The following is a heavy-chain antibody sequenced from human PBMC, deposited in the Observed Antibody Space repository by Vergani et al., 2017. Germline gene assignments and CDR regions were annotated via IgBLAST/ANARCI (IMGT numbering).Heavy chain of an antibody. CDR3: VRDQVTMLRRSDALDI. CDR2: IWSKPYGGTT. V-gene: IGHV3-49*04. J-gene: IGHJ3*02. CDR1: GFTLGDYA. D-gene: IGHD3-10*01. Sequence: EVHLVESGGGLVQPGRSLRLSCSGSGFTLGDYAMTWVRQAPGKGLEWVAFIWSKPYGGTTEYAASVKGRFTISRDDSKSIAYLQMNNLQTEDTAMYYCVRDQVTMLRRSDALDIWGQGTMVTVSS.